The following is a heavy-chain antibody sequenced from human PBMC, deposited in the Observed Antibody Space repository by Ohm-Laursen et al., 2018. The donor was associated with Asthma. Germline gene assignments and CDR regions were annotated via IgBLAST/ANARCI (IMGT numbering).Heavy chain of an antibody. CDR1: GFTFRSYA. CDR3: AKDQYQLPQYYFDY. D-gene: IGHD2-2*01. V-gene: IGHV3-23*01. J-gene: IGHJ4*02. CDR2: ISGSGGST. Sequence: SLRLSCTASGFTFRSYAMHWVRQAPGKGLEWVSAISGSGGSTYYADSVKGRFTISRDNSKNTLYLQMNSLRAEDTAVYYCAKDQYQLPQYYFDYWGQGTLVTVSS.